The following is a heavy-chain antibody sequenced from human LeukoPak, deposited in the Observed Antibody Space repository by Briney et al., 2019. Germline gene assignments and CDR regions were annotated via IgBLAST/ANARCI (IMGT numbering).Heavy chain of an antibody. D-gene: IGHD2-15*01. V-gene: IGHV4-34*01. CDR3: AREADCSGGSCYSGDVRFDP. J-gene: IGHJ5*02. CDR2: TNHSGST. Sequence: PSETLSLTCAVYGGSFSGYYWSWIRQPPGKGLEWIGETNHSGSTNYNPSLKSRVTISVDTSKNQFPLKLSSVTAADTAVYYCAREADCSGGSCYSGDVRFDPWSQGTLVTVSS. CDR1: GGSFSGYY.